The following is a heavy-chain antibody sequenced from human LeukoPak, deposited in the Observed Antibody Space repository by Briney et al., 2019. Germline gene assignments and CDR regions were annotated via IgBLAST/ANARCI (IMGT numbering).Heavy chain of an antibody. CDR1: GLTFSNYA. D-gene: IGHD1-26*01. V-gene: IGHV3-23*01. J-gene: IGHJ4*02. Sequence: GGSLRLSCAASGLTFSNYAMSWVRQAPGKGLEWASGITSGFTPHYADSVKGRFTISRDNSKNTFHLQMNSLRAEDTAVYYCAKDYSDSRVGDVFFEYWGQGTLVTVSS. CDR2: ITSGFTP. CDR3: AKDYSDSRVGDVFFEY.